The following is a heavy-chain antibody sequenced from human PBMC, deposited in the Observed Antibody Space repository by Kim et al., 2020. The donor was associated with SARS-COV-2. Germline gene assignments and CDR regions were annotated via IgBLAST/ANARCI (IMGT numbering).Heavy chain of an antibody. J-gene: IGHJ6*02. V-gene: IGHV4-59*01. Sequence: SETLSLTCTVSGGSISSYYWSWIRQPPGKGLEWIGYIYYSGSTNYNPSLKSRVTISVDTSKNQFSLKLSSVTAADTAVYYCARDLGGFYYYYGMDVWGQGTTVTVSS. CDR2: IYYSGST. D-gene: IGHD3-16*01. CDR1: GGSISSYY. CDR3: ARDLGGFYYYYGMDV.